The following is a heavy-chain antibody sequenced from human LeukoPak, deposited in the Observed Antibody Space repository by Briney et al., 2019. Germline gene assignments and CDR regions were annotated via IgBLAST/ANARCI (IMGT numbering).Heavy chain of an antibody. Sequence: SETLSLTCTVSGGSISGYYWSWIRQPPGKGLEWIGYIYYTGSTNYNPSLKSRVTISVDTSKNQFSLKLSYVTAADTAVYYCARGTMMVGPWGQGTLVTVSS. CDR2: IYYTGST. V-gene: IGHV4-59*01. CDR3: ARGTMMVGP. CDR1: GGSISGYY. J-gene: IGHJ5*02. D-gene: IGHD3-22*01.